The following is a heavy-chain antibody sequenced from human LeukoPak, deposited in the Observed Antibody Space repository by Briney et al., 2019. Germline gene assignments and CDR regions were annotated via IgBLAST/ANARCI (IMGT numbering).Heavy chain of an antibody. V-gene: IGHV1-18*03. J-gene: IGHJ4*02. CDR3: ARVNYYDSSGYYEDDY. CDR2: ISAYNGNT. D-gene: IGHD3-22*01. CDR1: GYTFTSYG. Sequence: AASVKVSCKASGYTFTSYGISWVRQAPGQGLEWMGWISAYNGNTNYAQKLQGRVTMTTDTSTSTAYMELRSLRSDDMAVYYSARVNYYDSSGYYEDDYWGQGTLVTVSS.